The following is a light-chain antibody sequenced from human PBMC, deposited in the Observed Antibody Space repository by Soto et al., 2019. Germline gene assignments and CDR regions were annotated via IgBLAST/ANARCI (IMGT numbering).Light chain of an antibody. CDR1: RSDVGGYSY. V-gene: IGLV2-14*01. CDR3: SSYRSGGTYV. Sequence: QSALTQPASVSGSPGQSITISCTGTRSDVGGYSYVSWYQQHPGKVPKLMIYDVSKRPSGVSSRFSGSKSGNTASLTISGLQAEDETDYYCSSYRSGGTYVFGTGTKVTVL. CDR2: DVS. J-gene: IGLJ1*01.